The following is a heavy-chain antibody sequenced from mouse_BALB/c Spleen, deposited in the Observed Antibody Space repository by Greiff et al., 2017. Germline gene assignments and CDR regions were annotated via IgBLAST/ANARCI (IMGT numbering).Heavy chain of an antibody. D-gene: IGHD2-1*01. V-gene: IGHV5-6-2*01. CDR3: ARQGDGKAYAMDY. CDR1: GFTFSSYY. J-gene: IGHJ4*01. CDR2: INSNGGST. Sequence: EVQRVESGGGLVKLGGSLKLSCAASGFTFSSYYMSWVRQTPEKRLELVAAINSNGGSTYYPDTVKGRFTISRDNAKNTLYLQMSSLKSEDTALYYCARQGDGKAYAMDYWGQGTSVTVSS.